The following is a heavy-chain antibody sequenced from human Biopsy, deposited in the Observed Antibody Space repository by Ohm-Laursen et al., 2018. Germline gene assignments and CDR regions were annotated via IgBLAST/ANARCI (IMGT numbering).Heavy chain of an antibody. CDR3: AIEGGTHSKPFDY. D-gene: IGHD1-26*01. CDR1: GYTFISYD. V-gene: IGHV1-8*01. Sequence: ASVKVSCNASGYTFISYDIDWVRQATGQGLEWMGWMNPNSGKTGYAQKFQGRVTMTTNTSVNTAYMELSSLTFEDTAVYYCAIEGGTHSKPFDYWGQGSQVIVSS. J-gene: IGHJ4*02. CDR2: MNPNSGKT.